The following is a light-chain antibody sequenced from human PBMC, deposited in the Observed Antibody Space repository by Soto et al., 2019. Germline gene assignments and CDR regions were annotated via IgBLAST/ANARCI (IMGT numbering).Light chain of an antibody. Sequence: DIQMTQSPYTLSASVGDRFTIPCRASQSISSWLAWYQQKPGRAPKLLIYDASNLEAGVPSRFSGSGSGTDFTLTISSLQPEDIATYYCQQYDNPPFTFGGGTKVDIK. CDR1: QSISSW. CDR3: QQYDNPPFT. CDR2: DAS. J-gene: IGKJ4*01. V-gene: IGKV1-33*01.